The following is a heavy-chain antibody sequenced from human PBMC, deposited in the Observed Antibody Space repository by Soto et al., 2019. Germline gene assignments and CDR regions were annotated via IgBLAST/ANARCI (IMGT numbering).Heavy chain of an antibody. CDR3: ARSSGSGSYASYYYGMDV. CDR1: CGSIRSYY. CDR2: IYYSWST. Sequence: ALETLSLNRIIRCGSIRSYYRRRVPAGPRKGLEWIWYIYYSWSTNYNPSLKSRVTISVDTSKNQFSLKLSSVTAADTAVYYCARSSGSGSYASYYYGMDVWGQGTTVTVSS. V-gene: IGHV4-59*08. D-gene: IGHD3-10*01. J-gene: IGHJ6*02.